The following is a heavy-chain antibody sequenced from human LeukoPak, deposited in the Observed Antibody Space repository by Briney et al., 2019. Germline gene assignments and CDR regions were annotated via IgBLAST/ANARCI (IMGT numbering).Heavy chain of an antibody. CDR3: ASWLYDSSGYYSDY. D-gene: IGHD3-22*01. CDR2: INPNSGGT. CDR1: GYTFTGYY. J-gene: IGHJ4*02. Sequence: ASVKVSCKASGYTFTGYYMHWVRQAPGQGLEWMGWINPNSGGTNYAQKFQGRVTMTRDTSISTAYMKLSRLTSDDTAVYYCASWLYDSSGYYSDYWGQGTLVTVSS. V-gene: IGHV1-2*02.